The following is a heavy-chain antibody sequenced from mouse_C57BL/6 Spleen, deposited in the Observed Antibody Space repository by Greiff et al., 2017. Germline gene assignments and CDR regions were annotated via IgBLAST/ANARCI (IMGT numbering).Heavy chain of an antibody. D-gene: IGHD1-1*01. V-gene: IGHV1-15*01. CDR1: GYTFTDYE. CDR3: TRSERLQRGFAY. CDR2: IDPETGGT. J-gene: IGHJ3*01. Sequence: QVQLQQSGAELVRPGASVTLSCKASGYTFTDYEMHWVKQTPVHGLEWIGAIDPETGGTAYNQKFKGKAILTADKSSSTAYMELRSLTSEDSAVYYCTRSERLQRGFAYWGQGTLVTVSA.